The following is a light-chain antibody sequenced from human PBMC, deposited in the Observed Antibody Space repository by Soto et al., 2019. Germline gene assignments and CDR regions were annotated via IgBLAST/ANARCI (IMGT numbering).Light chain of an antibody. CDR1: QSVTSNY. J-gene: IGKJ1*01. Sequence: EIVWTQSPGTLSLSPGERATLSCRANQSVTSNYLAWYQQKPGQAPRLLIYGASSRATGIPDRFSGSGSGTDFTLTITRLEPEDFAVYYCQEYGSSPRTFGQGTKVEIK. CDR3: QEYGSSPRT. V-gene: IGKV3-20*01. CDR2: GAS.